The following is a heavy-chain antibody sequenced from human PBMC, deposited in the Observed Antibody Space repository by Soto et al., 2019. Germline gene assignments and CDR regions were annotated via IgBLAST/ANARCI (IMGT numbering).Heavy chain of an antibody. D-gene: IGHD2-21*02. CDR2: IIPIFGTA. Sequence: QVQLVQSGAEVKKPGSSVKVSCKASGGTFSSYAISWVRQAPGQGLEWMGGIIPIFGTANYAQKFQGRVTITADESTSTAYMERSSLRSEDTAVYDCTRVAYCGGDCYSGYFDCWGQGTLVTVSS. V-gene: IGHV1-69*01. CDR1: GGTFSSYA. CDR3: TRVAYCGGDCYSGYFDC. J-gene: IGHJ4*02.